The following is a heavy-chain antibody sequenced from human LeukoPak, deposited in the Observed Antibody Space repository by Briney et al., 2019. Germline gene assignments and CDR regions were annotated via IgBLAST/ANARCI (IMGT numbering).Heavy chain of an antibody. V-gene: IGHV1-18*01. Sequence: AAVKVSCKASGYTFTSNGISWVRLRHAQGIEWMGGISAYNGNTNYAQKLQGRVTLPTDTSTSTAYMELMSLRSDDTAVYYCARVKLRYFDWSSYYYYMDVWGKGTTVTISS. CDR2: ISAYNGNT. D-gene: IGHD3-9*01. J-gene: IGHJ6*03. CDR3: ARVKLRYFDWSSYYYYMDV. CDR1: GYTFTSNG.